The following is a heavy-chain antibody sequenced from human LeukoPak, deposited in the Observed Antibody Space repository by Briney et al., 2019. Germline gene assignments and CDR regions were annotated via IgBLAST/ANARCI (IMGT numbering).Heavy chain of an antibody. V-gene: IGHV3-23*01. CDR2: VSENGDYT. J-gene: IGHJ4*02. Sequence: GGSLRLSCAASGFTFSNYAMTWVRQAPGKGLEWVSAVSENGDYTYYADSVKGRFTFSRDNSKNTVYLQMNSLRDEDTAVYYCARDSDYAFDYWGQGTLVTVSS. CDR3: ARDSDYAFDY. CDR1: GFTFSNYA. D-gene: IGHD4-17*01.